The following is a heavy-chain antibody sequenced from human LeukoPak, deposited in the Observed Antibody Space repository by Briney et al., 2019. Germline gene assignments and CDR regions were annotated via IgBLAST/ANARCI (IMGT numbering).Heavy chain of an antibody. V-gene: IGHV4-4*07. CDR2: IYTSGST. Sequence: PSETLSLTCIVSGGSISSYYWSWIRQPAGKGLEWIGRIYTSGSTNYNPSLKSRVTMSVDTSKNQFSLKLSSVTAADTAVYYCAVGETAMVTDYWGQGTLVTVSS. J-gene: IGHJ4*02. CDR3: AVGETAMVTDY. CDR1: GGSISSYY. D-gene: IGHD5-18*01.